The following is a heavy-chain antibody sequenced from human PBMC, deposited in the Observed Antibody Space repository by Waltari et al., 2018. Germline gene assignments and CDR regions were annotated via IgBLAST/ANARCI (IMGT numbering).Heavy chain of an antibody. J-gene: IGHJ3*01. D-gene: IGHD3-10*01. V-gene: IGHV1-69-2*01. CDR3: ATAPGGGSSASRPFHF. CDR1: GSTFPDYH. Sequence: EVHLLQSGAELKKPGTPVKISCKLSGSTFPDYHLHWVRQAPGDGLQWVGLVDPEDGQAISADKFQGRVTMTADTSTDTAYLELTSLTSEDTAVFFCATAPGGGSSASRPFHFWGQGTMITVSS. CDR2: VDPEDGQA.